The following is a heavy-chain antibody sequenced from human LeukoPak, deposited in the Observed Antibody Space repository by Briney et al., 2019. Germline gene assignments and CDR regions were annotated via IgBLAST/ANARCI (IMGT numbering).Heavy chain of an antibody. CDR3: ARVGYYDFWSGYSAFDY. J-gene: IGHJ4*02. Sequence: ASVKVSCKASGYTFTSYGISWVRQAPGQGLEWMGWISAYNGNTNYAQKLQGRVTMTTDTSTSTAYMEQRSLRSDDTAVYCCARVGYYDFWSGYSAFDYWGQGTLVTVSS. D-gene: IGHD3-3*01. V-gene: IGHV1-18*01. CDR1: GYTFTSYG. CDR2: ISAYNGNT.